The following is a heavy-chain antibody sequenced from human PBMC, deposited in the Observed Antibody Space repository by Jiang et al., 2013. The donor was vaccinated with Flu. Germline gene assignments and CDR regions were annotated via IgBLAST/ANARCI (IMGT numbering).Heavy chain of an antibody. J-gene: IGHJ4*02. V-gene: IGHV1-3*04. D-gene: IGHD1-14*01. CDR2: INTGNGNT. CDR1: GYTFTNYA. Sequence: SGAEVKKPGASVKVSCKASGYTFTNYAIHWVRQGPGQSLEWMGWINTGNGNTKYSQKFQGRVTITRDTSASTAYMELSSLRSEDTAVYYCARLWRDRTYFDTLGQGTLVTVSS. CDR3: ARLWRDRTYFDT.